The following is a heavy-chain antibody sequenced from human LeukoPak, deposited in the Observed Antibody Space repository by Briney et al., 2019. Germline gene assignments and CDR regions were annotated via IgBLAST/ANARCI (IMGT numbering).Heavy chain of an antibody. D-gene: IGHD6-13*01. Sequence: SVKVSCKASGGTFSRYAISWVRQAPGQGLEWMGRIIPIFGTANYAQKFQGRVTITTDESTSTAYMELSSLRSEDTAVYYCASPGIAAAGPDDYWGQGTLVTVSS. CDR3: ASPGIAAAGPDDY. J-gene: IGHJ4*02. V-gene: IGHV1-69*05. CDR1: GGTFSRYA. CDR2: IIPIFGTA.